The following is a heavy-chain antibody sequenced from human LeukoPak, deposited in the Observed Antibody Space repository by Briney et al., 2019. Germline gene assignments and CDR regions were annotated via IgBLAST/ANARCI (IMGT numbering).Heavy chain of an antibody. CDR2: IFHSGST. CDR1: GGSISSSNW. CDR3: ARHGYSSYKFDY. Sequence: SETLSLTCAVSGGSISSSNWWSWVRQPPGKGLEWIGEIFHSGSTNYNPSLKSRVTISVDTSKNQFSLKLSSVTAADTAVYYCARHGYSSYKFDYWGQGTLVTVSS. V-gene: IGHV4-4*02. J-gene: IGHJ4*02. D-gene: IGHD6-19*01.